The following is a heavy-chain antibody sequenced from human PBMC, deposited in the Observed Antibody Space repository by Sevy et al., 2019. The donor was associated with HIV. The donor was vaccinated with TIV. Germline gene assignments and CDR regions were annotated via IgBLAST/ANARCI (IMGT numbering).Heavy chain of an antibody. CDR2: ISSSSSYI. CDR3: ARDHYVASVTTVGDYYYGMDV. J-gene: IGHJ6*02. D-gene: IGHD4-17*01. Sequence: GGSLRLSCAASGFTFSSYSMNWVRQAPGKGLEWVSSISSSSSYIYYADSVKGRFTISRDNAKNSLYRQMNSLRAEDTAVYYCARDHYVASVTTVGDYYYGMDVWGQGTTVTVSS. V-gene: IGHV3-21*01. CDR1: GFTFSSYS.